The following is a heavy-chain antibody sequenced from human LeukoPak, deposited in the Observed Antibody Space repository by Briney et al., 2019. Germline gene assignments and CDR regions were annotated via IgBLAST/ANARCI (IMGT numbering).Heavy chain of an antibody. CDR2: IHHSGST. J-gene: IGHJ4*02. CDR3: ARSDYYDSSGLPTG. CDR1: GGSISSGGYS. D-gene: IGHD3-22*01. Sequence: PLETLSLTCAVSGGSISSGGYSWSWIRQPPGKGLEWIGYIHHSGSTYYNPSLKSRVSISVDGSKNQFSLKLSSVTAADTAVYYCARSDYYDSSGLPTGWGQGTLVTVSS. V-gene: IGHV4-30-2*01.